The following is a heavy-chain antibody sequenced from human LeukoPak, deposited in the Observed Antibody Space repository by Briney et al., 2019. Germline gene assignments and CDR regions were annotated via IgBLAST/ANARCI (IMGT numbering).Heavy chain of an antibody. V-gene: IGHV3-20*01. J-gene: IGHJ6*02. CDR3: ARSTVTAGYYYYGMDV. D-gene: IGHD4-11*01. CDR1: GFTFDDYG. Sequence: AGSLRLSCAASGFTFDDYGMSWVRQAPGKGLEWVSGIKWNGGSTGYADSVKGRFTISRDNAKNSLYLQMNSLRAEDTALYHCARSTVTAGYYYYGMDVWGQGTTVTVSS. CDR2: IKWNGGST.